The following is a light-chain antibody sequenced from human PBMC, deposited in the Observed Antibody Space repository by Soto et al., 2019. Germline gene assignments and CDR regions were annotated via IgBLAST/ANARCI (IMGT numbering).Light chain of an antibody. Sequence: DIVMTQSPDSLAVSLGERATINCKSSQSVLYSSNNKNCLSWYQQKPGQPPKLLISWASTRGSRVPDRFSGSGSGTDFTLTISSLQAEDVAVYYCQQYYSTSWTFGQGTKVEIK. CDR3: QQYYSTSWT. CDR1: QSVLYSSNNKNC. J-gene: IGKJ1*01. CDR2: WAS. V-gene: IGKV4-1*01.